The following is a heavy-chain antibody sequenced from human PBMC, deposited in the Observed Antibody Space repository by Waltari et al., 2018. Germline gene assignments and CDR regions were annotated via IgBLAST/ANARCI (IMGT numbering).Heavy chain of an antibody. Sequence: QVQLQESGPGLVKPSETLSLPCTVSGGSISSYYWSWIRPPAGKGLEWIGRSYTSGSTNYNPSLKSRVTMSVDTSKNQFSLKLSSVTAADTAVYYCARDFGHSNRALGFDYWGQGTLVTVSS. D-gene: IGHD4-4*01. CDR2: SYTSGST. V-gene: IGHV4-4*07. CDR3: ARDFGHSNRALGFDY. CDR1: GGSISSYY. J-gene: IGHJ4*02.